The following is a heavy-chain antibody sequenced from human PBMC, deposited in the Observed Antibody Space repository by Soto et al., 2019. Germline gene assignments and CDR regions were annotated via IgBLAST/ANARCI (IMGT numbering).Heavy chain of an antibody. D-gene: IGHD2-21*02. Sequence: GGSLRLSCGAPGVTFKDYGMHWVRQAPGKGLEWVAVISYDGKQTYYADSVKGRFTISRDNSRNTVYLQVNSLRIEDTAVYYCARRLTTTVTAMGYWGQGTPVTVSS. CDR1: GVTFKDYG. J-gene: IGHJ4*02. CDR2: ISYDGKQT. CDR3: ARRLTTTVTAMGY. V-gene: IGHV3-30*03.